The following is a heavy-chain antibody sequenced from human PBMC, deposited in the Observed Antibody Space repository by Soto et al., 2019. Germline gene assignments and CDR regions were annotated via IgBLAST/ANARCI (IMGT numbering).Heavy chain of an antibody. J-gene: IGHJ6*02. CDR1: GYSFTSYW. CDR3: ARRRITMVRGPRYGMDV. CDR2: IDPSDSYT. Sequence: GESLKISCKGSGYSFTSYWISWVRQMPGKGLEWMGRIDPSDSYTNYSPSFQGHVTISADKSISTAYLQWSSLKASDTAMYYCARRRITMVRGPRYGMDVWGQGTTVTVSS. D-gene: IGHD3-10*01. V-gene: IGHV5-10-1*01.